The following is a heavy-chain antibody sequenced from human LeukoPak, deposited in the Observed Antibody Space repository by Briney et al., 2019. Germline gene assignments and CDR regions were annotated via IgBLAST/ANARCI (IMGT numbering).Heavy chain of an antibody. CDR3: AKDHCSGGSCYGYIYFDY. CDR1: GFTFSSYA. Sequence: GGSLRLSCAASGFTFSSYAMSWVRQAPGEGLEWVSAISGSGGSTYYADSVKGRFTISRDNSKNTLYLQMNSLRAEDTAVYYCAKDHCSGGSCYGYIYFDYWGQGTLVTVSS. V-gene: IGHV3-23*01. J-gene: IGHJ4*02. CDR2: ISGSGGST. D-gene: IGHD2-15*01.